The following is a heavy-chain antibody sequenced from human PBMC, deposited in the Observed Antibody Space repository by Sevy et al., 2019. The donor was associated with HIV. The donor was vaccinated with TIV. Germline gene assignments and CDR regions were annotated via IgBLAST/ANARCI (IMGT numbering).Heavy chain of an antibody. J-gene: IGHJ6*03. V-gene: IGHV4-59*12. CDR3: ARRRGAGAAAVDYYYYYMDV. D-gene: IGHD1-26*01. CDR1: GGSISSYY. Sequence: SETLSLTCTVSGGSISSYYWSWIRQPPGKGLEWIGYIYYSGSTNYNPSLKSRVTISVDTSKNQFSLKLSSLTAADTAVYYCARRRGAGAAAVDYYYYYMDVWGKGTTVTVSS. CDR2: IYYSGST.